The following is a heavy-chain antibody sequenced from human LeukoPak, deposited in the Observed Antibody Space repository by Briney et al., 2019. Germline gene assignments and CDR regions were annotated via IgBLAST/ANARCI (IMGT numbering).Heavy chain of an antibody. Sequence: ASVKVSCKASGGTFSSYPISWVRQAPGQGLEWMGGIIPIFGTANYAQKFQGRVTITTDESTSTAYMELSSLRSEDTAVYYCARGVAAGIDYWGQGTLVTVSS. CDR1: GGTFSSYP. CDR2: IIPIFGTA. J-gene: IGHJ4*02. CDR3: ARGVAAGIDY. V-gene: IGHV1-69*05. D-gene: IGHD6-13*01.